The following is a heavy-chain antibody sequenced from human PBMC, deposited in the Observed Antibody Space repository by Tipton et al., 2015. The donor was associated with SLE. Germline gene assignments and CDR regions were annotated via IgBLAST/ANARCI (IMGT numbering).Heavy chain of an antibody. J-gene: IGHJ6*02. CDR2: IKSKSYGGTR. CDR3: TRLALSKSGYYSPKYHYSYGLDV. D-gene: IGHD3-3*01. V-gene: IGHV3-49*04. CDR1: GFNFNNYG. Sequence: RSLRLSCAASGFNFNNYGMHWVRQAPGKGLEWVSFIKSKSYGGTREHAASVKGRFSISRDDVESIVYLQMNSLKTEDTAVYYCTRLALSKSGYYSPKYHYSYGLDVWGQGTTVTVSS.